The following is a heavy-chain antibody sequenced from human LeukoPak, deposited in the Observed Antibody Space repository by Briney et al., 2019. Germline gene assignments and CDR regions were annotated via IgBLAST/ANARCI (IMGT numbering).Heavy chain of an antibody. CDR1: GYGFTSHW. D-gene: IGHD1-1*01. V-gene: IGHV5-51*01. CDR2: IFPGDSET. Sequence: GESLKISCKGFGYGFTSHWIGWVRQMPGKGLEWMGIIFPGDSETRYSPSFQGQVTMSVDKSISTAYLQWSSLKASDTAIYYCARGPFADDPLDYWGQGTLVTVSS. CDR3: ARGPFADDPLDY. J-gene: IGHJ4*02.